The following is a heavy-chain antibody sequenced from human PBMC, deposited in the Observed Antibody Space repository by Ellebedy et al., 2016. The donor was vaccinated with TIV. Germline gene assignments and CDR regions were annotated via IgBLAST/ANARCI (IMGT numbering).Heavy chain of an antibody. Sequence: LRLSCSVSGGSIGRGGHYWTWIRQHPGKGLEWIGYIYYTGSAYYNSSLKSRVTISVDTSQNQFSLKLNSVTAADTAVYYCARVLDNTASGLSFDYWGQGILVTVSS. D-gene: IGHD3-10*01. J-gene: IGHJ4*02. V-gene: IGHV4-31*03. CDR2: IYYTGSA. CDR3: ARVLDNTASGLSFDY. CDR1: GGSIGRGGHY.